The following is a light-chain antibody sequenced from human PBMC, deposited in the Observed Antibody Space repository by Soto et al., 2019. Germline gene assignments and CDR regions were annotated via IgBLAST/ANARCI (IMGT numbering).Light chain of an antibody. CDR1: QSVSSSY. V-gene: IGKV3-20*01. Sequence: EIVLTQSPGTLYLSPGERATLSCRASQSVSSSYLAWYQQKPGQAPRLLIYGASGRATGIPDRFSGSGSGTDFTLTISRLEPEDFAVYYCQQYGSSSYTFGQGTKLEIK. CDR3: QQYGSSSYT. CDR2: GAS. J-gene: IGKJ2*01.